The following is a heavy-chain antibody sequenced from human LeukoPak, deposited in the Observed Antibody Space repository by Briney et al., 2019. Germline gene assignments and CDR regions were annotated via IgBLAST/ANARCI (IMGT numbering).Heavy chain of an antibody. CDR1: GFTFSNYG. D-gene: IGHD4-23*01. CDR2: ISFDGSAA. Sequence: GGSLRLSCAASGFTFSNYGMHWVRQAPGKGLEWLTVISFDGSAAYYADSVEGRFTISRDNSKNTLYLQVNSLRAEDTAVYYCAKMLNGGHAHAAFDYWGQGTLVTVSS. V-gene: IGHV3-30*18. J-gene: IGHJ4*02. CDR3: AKMLNGGHAHAAFDY.